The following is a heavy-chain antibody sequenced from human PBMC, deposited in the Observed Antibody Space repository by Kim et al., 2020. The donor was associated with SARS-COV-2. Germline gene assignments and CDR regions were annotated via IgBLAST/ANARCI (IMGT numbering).Heavy chain of an antibody. J-gene: IGHJ3*02. CDR2: ISSSGSTI. CDR1: GFTFSDYY. V-gene: IGHV3-11*01. CDR3: TTGQYDYSWGSYRSDAFDI. Sequence: GGSLRLSCAASGFTFSDYYMSWIRQAPGKGLEWVSYISSSGSTIYYADSVKGRFTISRDNAKNSLYLQMNSLRAEDTAVYYCTTGQYDYSWGSYRSDAFDIWGQGTMVTVSS. D-gene: IGHD3-16*02.